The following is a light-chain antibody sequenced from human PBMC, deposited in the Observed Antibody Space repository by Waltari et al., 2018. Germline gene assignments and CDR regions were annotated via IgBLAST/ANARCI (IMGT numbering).Light chain of an antibody. CDR1: QSVSSY. CDR2: DAS. Sequence: EIVLTQSPATLSLSPGERATLSCRASQSVSSYLACYQQKPGQAPKLPIYDASNLATAIPSRFSGSWSRTDFTLTISSLETEDFAVYYCQQRSNWPPFTFGPGTKVDI. CDR3: QQRSNWPPFT. J-gene: IGKJ3*01. V-gene: IGKV3-11*01.